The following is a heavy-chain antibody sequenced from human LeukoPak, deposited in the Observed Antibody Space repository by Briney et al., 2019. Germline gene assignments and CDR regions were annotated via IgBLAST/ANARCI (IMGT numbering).Heavy chain of an antibody. CDR1: GFTFSSYS. D-gene: IGHD1-26*01. CDR3: ARDKVTRSYSDL. V-gene: IGHV3-21*01. J-gene: IGHJ5*02. CDR2: ISSSSSYI. Sequence: GGSLRLSCAVSGFTFSSYSMNWVRQAPGKGLEWVSSISSSSSYIYYADSVKGRFTISRDNAKNSLYLQMNSLRAEDTAVYYCARDKVTRSYSDLWGQGTLVTVSS.